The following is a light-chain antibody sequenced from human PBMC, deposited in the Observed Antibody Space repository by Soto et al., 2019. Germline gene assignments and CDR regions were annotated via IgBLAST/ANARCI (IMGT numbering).Light chain of an antibody. J-gene: IGKJ1*01. CDR2: ATS. Sequence: DIQMTQSPTSLSASVGDRVTITCRASQNIRSYLNWYQQIPGKAPNLLIYATSMLQTGVPSRFSGSGTGKDFTLTINGLQPEDFATYYCQQGYTTRWTFGQGTKVEIK. CDR1: QNIRSY. V-gene: IGKV1-39*01. CDR3: QQGYTTRWT.